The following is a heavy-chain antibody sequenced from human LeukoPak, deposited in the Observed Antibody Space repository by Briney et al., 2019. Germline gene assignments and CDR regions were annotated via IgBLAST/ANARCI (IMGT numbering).Heavy chain of an antibody. Sequence: PGGSLRLSCAASGFTFSGFAMSWVRRTPGKGLEWVSGISGSGDNTLYAASVKGRFTISRDNSKNKLYLEMNSLRAEDTAIYYCAKMKGHPLQKYYMDVWGQGTTVTVSS. J-gene: IGHJ6*01. D-gene: IGHD2/OR15-2a*01. CDR1: GFTFSGFA. V-gene: IGHV3-23*01. CDR2: ISGSGDNT. CDR3: AKMKGHPLQKYYMDV.